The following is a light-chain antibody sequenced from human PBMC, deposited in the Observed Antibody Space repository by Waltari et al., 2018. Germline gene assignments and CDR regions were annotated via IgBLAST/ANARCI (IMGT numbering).Light chain of an antibody. CDR3: QQYDNLPRYT. CDR1: QSIGSH. CDR2: GAS. V-gene: IGKV3-15*01. J-gene: IGKJ2*01. Sequence: EIVMTQSPATLSVSPGERATPSCRASQSIGSHLAWYQQTPGQGPRLLIYGASTRATGIPARFSGRGSGTEFTLTISSLQSEDFAVYFCQQYDNLPRYTFGQGTKLEIK.